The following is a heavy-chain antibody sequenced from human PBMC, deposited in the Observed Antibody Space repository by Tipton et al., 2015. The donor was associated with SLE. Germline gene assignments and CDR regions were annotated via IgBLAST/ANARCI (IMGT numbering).Heavy chain of an antibody. J-gene: IGHJ2*01. CDR3: ARLDYSNYWYFDL. D-gene: IGHD4-11*01. Sequence: LRLSCTVSGGSINSGSYYWSWIRQPAGKGLEWIGRMYTSGSTNYNPSLKSRVTISVDTSKNQFSLKLSSVTAADTAVYYCARLDYSNYWYFDLWGRGTLVTVSS. CDR2: MYTSGST. CDR1: GGSINSGSYY. V-gene: IGHV4-61*02.